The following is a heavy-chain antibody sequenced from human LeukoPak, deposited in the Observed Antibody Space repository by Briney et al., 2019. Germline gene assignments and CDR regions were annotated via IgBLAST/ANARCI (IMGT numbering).Heavy chain of an antibody. CDR2: ISYDGSNK. CDR1: GFTFSSYG. V-gene: IGHV3-30*18. J-gene: IGHJ4*02. Sequence: GRSLRLSCAAPGFTFSSYGMHWVRQAPGKGLEWVAVISYDGSNKYYADSVKGRFTISRDSSKNTLYLQMNSLRAEDTAVYYCAKDRSWAGDYWGQGTLVTVSS. CDR3: AKDRSWAGDY. D-gene: IGHD6-13*01.